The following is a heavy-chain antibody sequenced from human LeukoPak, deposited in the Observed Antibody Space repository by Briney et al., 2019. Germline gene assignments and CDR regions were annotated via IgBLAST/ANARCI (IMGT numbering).Heavy chain of an antibody. CDR3: AKRTRGYSYGTLDY. D-gene: IGHD5-18*01. J-gene: IGHJ4*02. CDR2: ISGGGDGA. V-gene: IGHV3-23*01. CDR1: GFSFSTCA. Sequence: HTGGSLRLSCAASGFSFSTCAMNWVRQAPGKGLEWVSTISGGGDGALYADSVKGRFTISRGNSKNTLFLQMNSLRAEDTAVYYCAKRTRGYSYGTLDYWGQGTLVTVSS.